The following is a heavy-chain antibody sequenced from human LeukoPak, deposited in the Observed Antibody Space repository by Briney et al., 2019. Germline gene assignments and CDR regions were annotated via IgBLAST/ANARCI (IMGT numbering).Heavy chain of an antibody. J-gene: IGHJ4*02. CDR3: ARGPSHYDILTGYHYYFDY. CDR1: GFTVSSDY. CDR2: IYSGGST. V-gene: IGHV3-53*01. Sequence: GGSLRLSCAASGFTVSSDYMSWVRQPPGKGLEWVSVIYSGGSTNYADSVKGRFTISRDNSKNTLHLQMNSLRVEDTAVYYCARGPSHYDILTGYHYYFDYWGQGTLVTVSS. D-gene: IGHD3-9*01.